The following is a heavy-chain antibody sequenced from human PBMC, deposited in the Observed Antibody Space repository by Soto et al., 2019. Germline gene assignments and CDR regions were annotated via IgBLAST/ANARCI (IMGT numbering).Heavy chain of an antibody. Sequence: SETLSLTCTASGGSIKNYYWSWIRQSPGKRLEWISHIYSSGSAHFSPSLQSRVTISLGPSENQLSLSLATVTAADTAVYYCARNPPGPVDFDVWGPGTLVTVSS. CDR1: GGSIKNYY. CDR2: IYSSGSA. D-gene: IGHD4-4*01. J-gene: IGHJ4*02. V-gene: IGHV4-59*01. CDR3: ARNPPGPVDFDV.